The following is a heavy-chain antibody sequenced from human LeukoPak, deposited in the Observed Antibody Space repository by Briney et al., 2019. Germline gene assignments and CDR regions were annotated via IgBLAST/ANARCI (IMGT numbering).Heavy chain of an antibody. V-gene: IGHV3-23*01. D-gene: IGHD2-15*01. CDR3: AKVRNIVVVVAARSYFDY. CDR2: ISGSGGST. J-gene: IGHJ4*02. Sequence: GGSLRLSCAASGFTFSSYAMSWVRQAPGKGLEWVSAISGSGGSTYYADSVKGRFTISRDNSKNTLYLQMDSLRAEDTAVYYCAKVRNIVVVVAARSYFDYWGQGTLVTVSS. CDR1: GFTFSSYA.